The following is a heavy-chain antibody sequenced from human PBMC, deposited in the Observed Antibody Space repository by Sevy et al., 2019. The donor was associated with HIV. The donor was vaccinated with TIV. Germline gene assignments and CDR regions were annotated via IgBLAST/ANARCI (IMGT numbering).Heavy chain of an antibody. J-gene: IGHJ4*02. V-gene: IGHV3-30*18. D-gene: IGHD2-15*01. Sequence: GGSLRLSCAASGFIFNNYDMYWIRQAPGKGLEWVATVSYDGADKDYADIVKGRFTISRDSSRSMLYIQMSSLRPEDTGVYFCAKDMVDCSGGTCYSGAVSPFESWGQGTLVTVSS. CDR3: AKDMVDCSGGTCYSGAVSPFES. CDR1: GFIFNNYD. CDR2: VSYDGADK.